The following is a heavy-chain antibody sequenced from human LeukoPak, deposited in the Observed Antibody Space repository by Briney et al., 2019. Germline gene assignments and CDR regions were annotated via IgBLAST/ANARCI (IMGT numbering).Heavy chain of an antibody. CDR1: GGSFSGYY. CDR2: IYYSGTT. Sequence: SETLSLTCAVYGGSFSGYYWNWIRQPPGRGLEWIGYIYYSGTTNYNPSLKSRVTISLDTSKNQFSLNVSSVTAADTAVYYCAREGLGYCSGGSCQGFDYWGQGTLVTVSS. D-gene: IGHD2-15*01. V-gene: IGHV4-59*01. CDR3: AREGLGYCSGGSCQGFDY. J-gene: IGHJ4*02.